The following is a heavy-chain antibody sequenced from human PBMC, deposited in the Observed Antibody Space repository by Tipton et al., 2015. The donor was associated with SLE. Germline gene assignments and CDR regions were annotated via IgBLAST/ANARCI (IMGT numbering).Heavy chain of an antibody. CDR1: GYTFPDYG. J-gene: IGHJ3*02. Sequence: QLVQSGAEVRKPGASVKVSCKASGYTFPDYGVSWVRQAPGQGLEWMGWIGPYNVNTKYVEKFRGRVTMTTDTSATTASMELRSLTSEDTAVYYCARVNQYDGSGHDAFGIWGQGTMVTVSS. CDR2: IGPYNVNT. CDR3: ARVNQYDGSGHDAFGI. V-gene: IGHV1-18*01. D-gene: IGHD3-22*01.